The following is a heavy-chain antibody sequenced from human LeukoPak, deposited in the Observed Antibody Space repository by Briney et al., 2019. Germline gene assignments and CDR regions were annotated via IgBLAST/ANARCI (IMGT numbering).Heavy chain of an antibody. J-gene: IGHJ4*02. CDR3: AKGSLLWFGELDY. CDR1: GFTFSSYG. V-gene: IGHV3-30*18. D-gene: IGHD3-10*01. Sequence: GGSLRLSCAASGFTFSSYGMHWVRQAPGKGLEWVAVISYDGSNKYYADSVKGRFTISRDNSKNTLYLQMNSLRAEDTAVYYCAKGSLLWFGELDYWGQGTLVTVSS. CDR2: ISYDGSNK.